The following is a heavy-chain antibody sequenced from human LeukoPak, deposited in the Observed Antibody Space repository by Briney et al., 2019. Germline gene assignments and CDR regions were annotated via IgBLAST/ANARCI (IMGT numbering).Heavy chain of an antibody. CDR3: ARSLMVRGVTNWFDP. D-gene: IGHD3-10*01. Sequence: SQTLSLTCAVSGGSISSGGYSWSWIRQPPGKGLEWIGYIYHSGSTYYNPSLKSRVTISVDRSKNQFSLKLSSVAAADTAVYYCARSLMVRGVTNWFDPRGQGTLVTVSS. CDR1: GGSISSGGYS. J-gene: IGHJ5*02. CDR2: IYHSGST. V-gene: IGHV4-30-2*01.